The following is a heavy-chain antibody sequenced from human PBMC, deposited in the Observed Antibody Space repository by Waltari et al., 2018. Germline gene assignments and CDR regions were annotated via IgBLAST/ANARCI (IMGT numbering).Heavy chain of an antibody. Sequence: QVQLQESGPGLVKPSQTLSLTCTVSGGSISSGDYYWSWIRQPPGKGLEWIGYIYYSGSTYYNPSLKSRVTISVDTSKNQFSLKLSSVTAADTAVYYCASTVTTPDYYYYYMDVWGKGTTVTISS. CDR1: GGSISSGDYY. CDR2: IYYSGST. D-gene: IGHD4-4*01. CDR3: ASTVTTPDYYYYYMDV. V-gene: IGHV4-30-4*08. J-gene: IGHJ6*03.